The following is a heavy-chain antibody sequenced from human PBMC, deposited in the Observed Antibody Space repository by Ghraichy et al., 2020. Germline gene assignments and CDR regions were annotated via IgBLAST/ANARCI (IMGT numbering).Heavy chain of an antibody. V-gene: IGHV3-23*01. CDR3: AKLQGERLLYYYYGMDV. J-gene: IGHJ6*02. CDR2: ISGSGGST. Sequence: GGSLRLSCAASGFTFSSYAMSWVRQAPGKGLEWVSAISGSGGSTYYADSVKGRFTISRDNSKNTLYLQMNSLRAEDTAVYYCAKLQGERLLYYYYGMDVWGQGTTVTVSS. CDR1: GFTFSSYA. D-gene: IGHD1-1*01.